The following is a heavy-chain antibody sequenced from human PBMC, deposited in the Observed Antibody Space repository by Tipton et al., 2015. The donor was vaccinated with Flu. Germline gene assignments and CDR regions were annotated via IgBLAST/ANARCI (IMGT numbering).Heavy chain of an antibody. J-gene: IGHJ3*02. Sequence: GSLRLSCAASGFAFSGYWMHWVHQVPGKGLVWLSRINTDGSTTNYADSVEGRFTISRDNAKKTLYLDMNSLRAEDAAVYYCARISRLYEDSASLAFDMWGQGTVVTVSS. V-gene: IGHV3-74*01. CDR2: INTDGSTT. D-gene: IGHD1-26*01. CDR1: GFAFSGYW. CDR3: ARISRLYEDSASLAFDM.